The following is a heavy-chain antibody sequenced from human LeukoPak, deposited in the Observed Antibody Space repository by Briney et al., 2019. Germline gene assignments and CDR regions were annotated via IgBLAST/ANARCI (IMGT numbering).Heavy chain of an antibody. CDR1: GFTFTSSA. CDR3: AAGPYDYGDYVLGY. Sequence: TSVKVSCKASGFTFTSSAVQWVRQARGQRLERIGWIVVGSGNTNYAQKFQERVTITRDMSTSTAYMELSSLRSEDTAVYYCAAGPYDYGDYVLGYWGQGTLVTVSS. V-gene: IGHV1-58*01. D-gene: IGHD4-17*01. CDR2: IVVGSGNT. J-gene: IGHJ4*02.